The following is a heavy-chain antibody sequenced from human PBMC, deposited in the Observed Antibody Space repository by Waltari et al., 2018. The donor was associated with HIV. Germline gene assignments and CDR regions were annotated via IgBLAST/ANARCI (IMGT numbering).Heavy chain of an antibody. V-gene: IGHV3-66*01. CDR1: GFTVSSNY. CDR3: ARAPTITTNFDY. J-gene: IGHJ4*02. CDR2: IYSGGTT. Sequence: EVQLVESGGALVQPGGSLRLSWVASGFTVSSNYMSWVRQAPGKGLEWVSIIYSGGTTHYADSVKDRFTISRDNSKNTVYLQMDSLRVEDTAVYYCARAPTITTNFDYWGQGTLVTVSS. D-gene: IGHD4-4*01.